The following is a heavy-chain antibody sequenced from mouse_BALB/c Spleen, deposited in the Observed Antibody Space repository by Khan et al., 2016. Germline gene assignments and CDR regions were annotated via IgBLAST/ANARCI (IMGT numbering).Heavy chain of an antibody. CDR1: GYTFGSYW. Sequence: QVQLQQSGAELMKPGASVKISCKATGYTFGSYWIEWVKQRPGHGLEWIAEILPGSGSTNYNENFKVTATFTADTSSNTAYMQLRSLTSEDSAVYYCARGAYWGQGTLVTVSA. J-gene: IGHJ3*01. V-gene: IGHV1-9*01. CDR2: ILPGSGST. CDR3: ARGAY.